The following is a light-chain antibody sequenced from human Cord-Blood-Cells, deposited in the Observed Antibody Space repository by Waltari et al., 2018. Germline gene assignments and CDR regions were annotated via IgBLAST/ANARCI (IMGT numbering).Light chain of an antibody. CDR3: QQSNSTPLT. J-gene: IGKJ4*01. CDR2: AAS. V-gene: IGKV1-39*01. Sequence: DIQMTQSPSSLSASVGDRVTITCRASQSISSYLNWYQQKPGKAPKLLSYAASSLQSGVPSRFSGSGSGTDFTLTISTLQPEDVATYYCQQSNSTPLTFGGGTKVEIK. CDR1: QSISSY.